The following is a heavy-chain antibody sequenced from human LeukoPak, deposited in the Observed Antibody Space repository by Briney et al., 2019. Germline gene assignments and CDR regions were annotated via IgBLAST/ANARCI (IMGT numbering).Heavy chain of an antibody. D-gene: IGHD3-10*01. V-gene: IGHV4-4*07. CDR3: AREPNYYGSGSLYNWFDP. Sequence: SETLSLTCTVSGGSIRSYYWSLIRQPAGKGLEWIGRIYTSGSNNYNPSLKSRVTMSVDTSRNQFSLKLSSVTAADTAVYYCAREPNYYGSGSLYNWFDPWGQGTLVTVSS. CDR1: GGSIRSYY. J-gene: IGHJ5*02. CDR2: IYTSGSN.